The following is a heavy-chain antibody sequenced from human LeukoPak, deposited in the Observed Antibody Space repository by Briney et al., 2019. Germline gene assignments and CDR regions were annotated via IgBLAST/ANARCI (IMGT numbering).Heavy chain of an antibody. CDR3: VRRGDASSGWGDHDY. CDR1: GFTFNRNA. CDR2: IGGSGDET. J-gene: IGHJ4*02. Sequence: GGSLRLSCAASGFTFNRNAISWVRQAPGKGLEGVSTIGGSGDETFYADSVKGRFTISRDNSKNMLHLQMSSLTGEDTALYYCVRRGDASSGWGDHDYWGQGALVTVSS. D-gene: IGHD6-19*01. V-gene: IGHV3-23*01.